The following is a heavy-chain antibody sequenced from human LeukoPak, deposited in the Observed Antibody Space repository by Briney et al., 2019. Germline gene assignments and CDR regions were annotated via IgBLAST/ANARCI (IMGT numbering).Heavy chain of an antibody. CDR2: IYPGDSDT. D-gene: IGHD5-24*01. CDR3: ARARRDGYNLRGYFDY. J-gene: IGHJ4*02. CDR1: GYSFTSYW. Sequence: GESLKISCKGSGYSFTSYWIGWVRQMPGKGLEWMGIIYPGDSDTRYSPSFQGQVPISADKSISTVYMKWSSLKASDTAMYYCARARRDGYNLRGYFDYWGQGTLVTVSS. V-gene: IGHV5-51*01.